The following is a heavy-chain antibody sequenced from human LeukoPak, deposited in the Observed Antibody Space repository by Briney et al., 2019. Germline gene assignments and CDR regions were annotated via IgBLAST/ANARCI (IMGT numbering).Heavy chain of an antibody. D-gene: IGHD3-22*01. CDR1: GDFFSTYY. V-gene: IGHV4-4*07. CDR2: IYSSGST. Sequence: PSETLSLTCTVSGDFFSTYYWSWIRQPAGKGLEWIGHIYSSGSTNYNPSLKSRVTISVDTSKNQFSLKLSSVTAADTAVYYCAAGSESYDSRGYSYYFDYWGQGTLVTVSS. CDR3: AAGSESYDSRGYSYYFDY. J-gene: IGHJ4*02.